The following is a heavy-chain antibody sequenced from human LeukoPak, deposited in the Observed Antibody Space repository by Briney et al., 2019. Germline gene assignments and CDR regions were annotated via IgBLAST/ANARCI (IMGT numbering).Heavy chain of an antibody. CDR2: MNPNSGNT. D-gene: IGHD7-27*01. CDR1: GYTFTSYD. Sequence: VKVSCKASGYTFTSYDINWVRQATGQGLEWMGWMNPNSGNTGYAQKFQGRVTMTRNTSISTAYVELSSLRSEDTAVYYCARGSRTGEWVDYWGQGTLVTVSS. J-gene: IGHJ4*02. CDR3: ARGSRTGEWVDY. V-gene: IGHV1-8*01.